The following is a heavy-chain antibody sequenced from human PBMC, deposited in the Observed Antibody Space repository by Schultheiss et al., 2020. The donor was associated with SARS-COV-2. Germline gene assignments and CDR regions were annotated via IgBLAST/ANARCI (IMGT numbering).Heavy chain of an antibody. Sequence: GGSLRLSCAASGFTFSDYYMSWIRQAPGKGLEWVSYISSSSSYTNYADSVKGRFTISRDNAKNSLYLQMNSLRAEDTAVYYCARVSTDVEYYYGMDVWGQGTTVTVSS. CDR2: ISSSSSYT. CDR3: ARVSTDVEYYYGMDV. J-gene: IGHJ6*02. CDR1: GFTFSDYY. V-gene: IGHV3-11*06.